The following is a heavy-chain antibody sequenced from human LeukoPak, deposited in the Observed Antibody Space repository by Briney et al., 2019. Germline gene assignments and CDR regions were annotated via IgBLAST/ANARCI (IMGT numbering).Heavy chain of an antibody. D-gene: IGHD1-7*01. CDR3: ARDPTAWNYGTGLDY. V-gene: IGHV3-30-3*01. Sequence: PGRSLRLSCAASGFTFSSYAMHWIRQAPGTGLEWVAVISYDGSNKYYADSVKGRFTISRDNSKNTLYLQMNSLRAEDTAVYYCARDPTAWNYGTGLDYWGQGTLVTVSS. J-gene: IGHJ4*02. CDR2: ISYDGSNK. CDR1: GFTFSSYA.